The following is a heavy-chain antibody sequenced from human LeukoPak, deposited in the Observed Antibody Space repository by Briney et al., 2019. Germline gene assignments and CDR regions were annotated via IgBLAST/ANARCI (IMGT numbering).Heavy chain of an antibody. D-gene: IGHD2-15*01. J-gene: IGHJ6*02. Sequence: PGGSLRLSCAASGFTFSDYALGWVRQAPGRGLEWVATLSGSGAGTYYSDSVQGRFTISRDNSKRTLFLQMNSLRAEDTAVYYCARDRYCSGGSCYARYYGMDVWGQGTTVTVSS. CDR1: GFTFSDYA. V-gene: IGHV3-23*01. CDR2: LSGSGAGT. CDR3: ARDRYCSGGSCYARYYGMDV.